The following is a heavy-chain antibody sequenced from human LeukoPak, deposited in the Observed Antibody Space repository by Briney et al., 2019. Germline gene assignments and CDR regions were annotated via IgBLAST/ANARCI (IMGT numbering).Heavy chain of an antibody. CDR1: GGSLSGYY. CDR3: AREASTSCYDY. Sequence: SETLSLTCAVYGGSLSGYYWSWIRQPPGKGLEWIGEINHSGSTNYNPSLKSRVTISVDTSKNQFSLKLSSVTAADTAVYYCAREASTSCYDYWGQGTLVTVSS. CDR2: INHSGST. J-gene: IGHJ4*02. V-gene: IGHV4-34*01. D-gene: IGHD2-2*01.